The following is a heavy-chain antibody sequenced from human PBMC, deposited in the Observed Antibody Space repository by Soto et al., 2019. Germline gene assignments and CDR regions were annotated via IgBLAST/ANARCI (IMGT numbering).Heavy chain of an antibody. Sequence: PSQTLSLTCVISGDSVSSNSAAWNWIRQSPSRGLEWLGRTYYRSKWYNDYAVSVKSRITINPDTSKNQFSLQLNSVTPEDTAVYYCARESGVIAVAGTPKYNWFDPWGQGTLVTVSS. CDR1: GDSVSSNSAA. V-gene: IGHV6-1*01. CDR2: TYYRSKWYN. D-gene: IGHD6-19*01. J-gene: IGHJ5*02. CDR3: ARESGVIAVAGTPKYNWFDP.